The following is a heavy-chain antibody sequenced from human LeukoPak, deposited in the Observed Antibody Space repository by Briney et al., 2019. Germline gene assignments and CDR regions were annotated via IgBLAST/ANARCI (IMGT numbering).Heavy chain of an antibody. Sequence: ASVKVSCKASGYTFTGYAIQWVRQAPGQSLERMGWINAGNGNTKYSQKFQGRVTITRDTSANTVYMELSSLRSEDTAVYYCARGPLGRNGDYFDYWGQGTLVTVSS. CDR2: INAGNGNT. CDR3: ARGPLGRNGDYFDY. J-gene: IGHJ4*02. V-gene: IGHV1-3*01. CDR1: GYTFTGYA. D-gene: IGHD7-27*01.